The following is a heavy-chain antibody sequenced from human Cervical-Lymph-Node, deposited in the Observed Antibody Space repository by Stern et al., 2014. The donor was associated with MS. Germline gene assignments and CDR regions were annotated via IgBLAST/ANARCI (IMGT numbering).Heavy chain of an antibody. CDR2: IYYGGST. D-gene: IGHD6-13*01. J-gene: IGHJ4*02. CDR1: GGSILTSY. V-gene: IGHV4-59*08. Sequence: VQLVESGPGLVKPSETLSLTCSVSGGSILTSYWTWIRQPPGKGLEWIGYIYYGGSTHYNPSLKSRLTISLDTPQEQFPLKLGSVTAADTAVYYCARLASAGPLDYWGQGTLVTVSS. CDR3: ARLASAGPLDY.